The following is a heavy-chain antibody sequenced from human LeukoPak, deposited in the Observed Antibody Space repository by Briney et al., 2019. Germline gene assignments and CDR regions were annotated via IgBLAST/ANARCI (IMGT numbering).Heavy chain of an antibody. CDR2: IWYDGSNN. V-gene: IGHV3-33*01. Sequence: PGGSLRLSCAASGFTFSSYGMHWVRQAPGKGLEWVAVIWYDGSNNYYADSVKGRFTISRDNSKDTLYLQMNSLRAEDTAVYYCARGGDTAASDYWGQGTLVTVSS. D-gene: IGHD5-18*01. CDR1: GFTFSSYG. CDR3: ARGGDTAASDY. J-gene: IGHJ4*02.